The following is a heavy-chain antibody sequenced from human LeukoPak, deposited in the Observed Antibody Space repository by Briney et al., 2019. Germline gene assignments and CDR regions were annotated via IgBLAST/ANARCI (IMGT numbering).Heavy chain of an antibody. J-gene: IGHJ5*02. CDR1: GGSFSGYY. Sequence: SETLSLTCAVYGGSFSGYYWSWIRQPPGKGLEWIGEINHSGSTNYNPSLKSRVTISVDTSKNQFSLKLSSVTAADTAVYYCARKNIVVVVAATGWLDPWGQGTLVTVSS. CDR3: ARKNIVVVVAATGWLDP. V-gene: IGHV4-34*01. D-gene: IGHD2-15*01. CDR2: INHSGST.